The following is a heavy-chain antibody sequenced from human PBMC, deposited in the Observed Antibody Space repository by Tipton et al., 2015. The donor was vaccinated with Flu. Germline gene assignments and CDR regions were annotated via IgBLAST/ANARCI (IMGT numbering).Heavy chain of an antibody. CDR2: IYSGGNA. V-gene: IGHV3-53*01. J-gene: IGHJ6*02. Sequence: SLRLSCAATGFTASSNYMTWVRQAPGKGLEWVSVIYSGGNAYYADSVKGRFTVSRDDSKNTVYLQMNSLGAEDSAVYYCARAKGSNWNYSYYGIDVWGQGTTVIVSS. CDR3: ARAKGSNWNYSYYGIDV. CDR1: GFTASSNY. D-gene: IGHD1-20*01.